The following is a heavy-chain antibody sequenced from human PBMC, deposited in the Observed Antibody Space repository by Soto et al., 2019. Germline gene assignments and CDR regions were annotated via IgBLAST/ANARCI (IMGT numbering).Heavy chain of an antibody. J-gene: IGHJ4*02. Sequence: QVQLEQSGAEVKTLGSSVKVSCKASGDTFNKYAISWVRQAPGQGLEWMGGIIPIFGTANYAPQFQDRVTITADEATSTAYMELTSLKSDDTAVYFCARGARFLEWLSFDHWGQGPLVTVSS. CDR3: ARGARFLEWLSFDH. CDR1: GDTFNKYA. V-gene: IGHV1-69*12. CDR2: IIPIFGTA. D-gene: IGHD3-3*01.